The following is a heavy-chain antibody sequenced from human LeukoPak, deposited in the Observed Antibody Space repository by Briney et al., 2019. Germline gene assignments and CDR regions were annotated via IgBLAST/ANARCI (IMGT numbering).Heavy chain of an antibody. J-gene: IGHJ5*02. Sequence: SETLSLTCTVSGGSISSSSYYWSWIRQPPGKGLEWIGEINHSGSTNYNPSLKSRVTISVDTSKNQFSLKLSSVTAADTAVYYCARRPLLRYFDWLLFTLGFDPWGQGTLVTVSS. D-gene: IGHD3-9*01. CDR2: INHSGST. CDR1: GGSISSSSYY. V-gene: IGHV4-39*07. CDR3: ARRPLLRYFDWLLFTLGFDP.